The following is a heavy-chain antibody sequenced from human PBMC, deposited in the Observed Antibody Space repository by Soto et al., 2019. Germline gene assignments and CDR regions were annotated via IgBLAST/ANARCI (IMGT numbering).Heavy chain of an antibody. J-gene: IGHJ4*02. Sequence: GGSLRLSCAASGFTFSIYAMHWVRQAPGKGLEWVAVTSYDETNKYYADSVKGRFTISRDNSKNTLYLQMNSLRTEDTAVYYCATDINAVVIAASPLWRQESLGTVSS. CDR2: TSYDETNK. D-gene: IGHD2-15*01. CDR3: ATDINAVVIAASPL. CDR1: GFTFSIYA. V-gene: IGHV3-30-3*01.